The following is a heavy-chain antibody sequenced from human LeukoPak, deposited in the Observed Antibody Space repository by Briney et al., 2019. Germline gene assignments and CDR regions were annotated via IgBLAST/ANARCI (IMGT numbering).Heavy chain of an antibody. CDR1: GFTFDDYA. D-gene: IGHD1-14*01. Sequence: GGPLRLSCAASGFTFDDYAMHWVRQAPGKGLEWVSGISWNSGSIGYADSVKGRFTISRDNAKNSLYLQMNSLRAEDTALYYCAKDADDGRRNDAFDIWGQGTMVTVSS. CDR3: AKDADDGRRNDAFDI. CDR2: ISWNSGSI. J-gene: IGHJ3*02. V-gene: IGHV3-9*01.